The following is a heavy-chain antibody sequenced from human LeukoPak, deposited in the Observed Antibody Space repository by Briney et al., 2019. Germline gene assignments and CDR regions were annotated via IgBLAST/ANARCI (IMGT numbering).Heavy chain of an antibody. CDR1: GGSVSSGSYY. Sequence: PSETLSLTCTVSGGSVSSGSYYWSWIRQPPGKGLEWIGYIYYSGSTNYNPSLKSRVTISVDTSKNQFSLKLSSVTAADTAVYYCAREICHSYGYCDYGGQGTLVTVSS. D-gene: IGHD5-18*01. J-gene: IGHJ4*02. CDR2: IYYSGST. V-gene: IGHV4-61*01. CDR3: AREICHSYGYCDY.